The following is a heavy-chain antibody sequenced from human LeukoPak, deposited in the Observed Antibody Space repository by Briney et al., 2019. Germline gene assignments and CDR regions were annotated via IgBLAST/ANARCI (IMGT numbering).Heavy chain of an antibody. Sequence: SETLSLTCTVSGGSISSGGYYWSWIRQHPGKGLEWIGYIYYSGSTYYNPSLKSRVTISVDTSKNQFSLKLSSVTAADTAVYYCARGNNYYDSSGPPGYWGQGTLVTVSS. V-gene: IGHV4-31*03. J-gene: IGHJ4*02. CDR1: GGSISSGGYY. CDR2: IYYSGST. CDR3: ARGNNYYDSSGPPGY. D-gene: IGHD3-22*01.